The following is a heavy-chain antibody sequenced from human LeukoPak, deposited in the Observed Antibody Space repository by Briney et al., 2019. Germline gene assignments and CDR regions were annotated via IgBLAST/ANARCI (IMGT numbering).Heavy chain of an antibody. D-gene: IGHD2-15*01. CDR2: INPNSGGT. CDR1: GYTFTGYY. Sequence: GASVKVSCKASGYTFTGYYMHWVRQAPGHGLEWMGWINPNSGGTNYAQKFQGRVTMTRDTSISTAYMELSRLRSDDTAVYYCARDPIVVVSAATDYYYYYMDVWGKGTRVTVTS. CDR3: ARDPIVVVSAATDYYYYYMDV. J-gene: IGHJ6*03. V-gene: IGHV1-2*02.